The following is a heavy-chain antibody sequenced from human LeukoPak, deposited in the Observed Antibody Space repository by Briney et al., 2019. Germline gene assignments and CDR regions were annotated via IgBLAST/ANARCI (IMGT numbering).Heavy chain of an antibody. D-gene: IGHD3-22*01. J-gene: IGHJ4*02. V-gene: IGHV1-18*01. Sequence: ASVKVSCKAGDYSFIDYGLTWVRQAPGQGLVWMGWISTHSGDTNYAQNFQGRVTLTRDTSTSTAYMDLNNLTPDDTAVYYCARVEYSSGRGDYCGQGTVVTVSS. CDR2: ISTHSGDT. CDR3: ARVEYSSGRGDY. CDR1: DYSFIDYG.